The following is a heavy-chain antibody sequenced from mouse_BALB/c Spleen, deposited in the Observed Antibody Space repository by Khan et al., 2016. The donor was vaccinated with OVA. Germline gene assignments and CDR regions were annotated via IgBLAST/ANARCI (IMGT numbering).Heavy chain of an antibody. CDR2: IWSGGST. V-gene: IGHV2-2*01. J-gene: IGHJ4*01. Sequence: QVQLQQSGPGLVQPSQNLSITCTVSGFSLINYGVHWVRQSPGKALEWLGVIWSGGSTDYNAAFISKLSITKDNSKSQIFFKMNSLQADDTAIYYGARNGVFHYHGYGGMDYWGQGTSVTVSS. CDR1: GFSLINYG. D-gene: IGHD1-2*01. CDR3: ARNGVFHYHGYGGMDY.